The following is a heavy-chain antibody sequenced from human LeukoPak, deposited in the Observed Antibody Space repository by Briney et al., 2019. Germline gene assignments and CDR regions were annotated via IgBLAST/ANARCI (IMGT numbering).Heavy chain of an antibody. J-gene: IGHJ4*02. D-gene: IGHD3-9*01. V-gene: IGHV3-30*18. CDR2: KSYAGSNE. Sequence: GGSLRLSCAASGFTFSNYGMHWVRQAPGKGLEWVAAKSYAGSNEYYADSVKGRFTISRDNSKNTLSLQMNSLRAEDTAVYYCAKDRLRYLDWLTSFDYWGQGTLVTVSS. CDR1: GFTFSNYG. CDR3: AKDRLRYLDWLTSFDY.